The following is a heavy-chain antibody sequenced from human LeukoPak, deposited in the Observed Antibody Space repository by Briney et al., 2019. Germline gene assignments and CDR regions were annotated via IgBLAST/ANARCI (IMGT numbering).Heavy chain of an antibody. CDR2: INHSGST. V-gene: IGHV4-39*07. CDR1: GGSISSGSYY. D-gene: IGHD1-26*01. CDR3: ARGYYVTTLDY. Sequence: SQTLSLTCTVSGGSISSGSYYWSWIRQPPGKGLEWIGEINHSGSTNYNPSLKSRVTISVDTSKNQFSLKLSSVTAADTAVYYCARGYYVTTLDYWGQGTLVTVSS. J-gene: IGHJ4*02.